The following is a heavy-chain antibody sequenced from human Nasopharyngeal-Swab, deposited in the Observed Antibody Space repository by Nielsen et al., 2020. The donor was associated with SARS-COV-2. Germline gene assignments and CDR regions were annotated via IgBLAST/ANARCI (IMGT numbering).Heavy chain of an antibody. J-gene: IGHJ5*02. CDR1: GFTFSSYG. CDR3: AKDLGRNWFDP. CDR2: ISYDGSNK. V-gene: IGHV3-30*18. Sequence: GESLKISCAASGFTFSSYGMHWVRQAPGKGLEWVAVISYDGSNKYYADSVKGRFTISRDNSKNTLYLQMNSLRAEDTAVHYCAKDLGRNWFDPWGQGTLVTVSS. D-gene: IGHD3/OR15-3a*01.